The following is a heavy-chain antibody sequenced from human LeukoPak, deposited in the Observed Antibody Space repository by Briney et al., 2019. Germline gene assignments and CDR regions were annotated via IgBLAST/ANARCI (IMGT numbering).Heavy chain of an antibody. J-gene: IGHJ4*02. Sequence: PSETLSLTCNVSVGSISSSPYYWGWIRQPPGRGLEWIGSISYTGTSYYNPSLKSRLTISVDTSKNQFSLKVLSVTAADTAMFYCARVLSGSVYNWGQGTLVTVSS. V-gene: IGHV4-39*07. CDR1: VGSISSSPYY. D-gene: IGHD1-14*01. CDR3: ARVLSGSVYN. CDR2: ISYTGTS.